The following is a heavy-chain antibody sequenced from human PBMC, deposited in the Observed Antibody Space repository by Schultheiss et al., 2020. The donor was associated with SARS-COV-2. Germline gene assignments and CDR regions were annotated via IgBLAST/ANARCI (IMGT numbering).Heavy chain of an antibody. CDR3: AKEGEGAIYDFWSGYYPLFDY. Sequence: GGSLRLSCAASGFTFSSYAMSWVRQAPGKGLEWVSAISGSGGSTYYSDSVKGRFTISRDNSKNTLYLQMNSLRAEYTAVYYCAKEGEGAIYDFWSGYYPLFDYCGQGTLVTVSS. CDR1: GFTFSSYA. CDR2: ISGSGGST. J-gene: IGHJ4*02. D-gene: IGHD3-3*01. V-gene: IGHV3-23*01.